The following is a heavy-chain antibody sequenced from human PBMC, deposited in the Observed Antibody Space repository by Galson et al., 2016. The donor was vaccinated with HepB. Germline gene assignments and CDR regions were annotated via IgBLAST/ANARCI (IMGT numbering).Heavy chain of an antibody. Sequence: TLSLTCAVSAGSISSNNWWTWVRQPPGKGLEWIGEIYHSGSANYNPSLQSRLNISVDTSKNQFSLKLTSMTAADTAVYYCASGFKYSYGYGQQYYLDLWGRGTLVTVSS. V-gene: IGHV4-4*02. CDR3: ASGFKYSYGYGQQYYLDL. CDR1: AGSISSNNW. D-gene: IGHD5-18*01. CDR2: IYHSGSA. J-gene: IGHJ2*01.